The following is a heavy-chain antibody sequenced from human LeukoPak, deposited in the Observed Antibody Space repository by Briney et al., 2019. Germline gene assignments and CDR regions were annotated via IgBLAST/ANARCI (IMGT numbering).Heavy chain of an antibody. CDR3: AKIGGSSVAFDY. CDR1: GFTFSSYA. D-gene: IGHD2-15*01. Sequence: GGSLRLSCAASGFTFSSYAMSWVRQAPGKGLEWVSAISGSGGSTYYADSVKGRFTISRDNSKNTLYLQMNSLIAEDTAVYYCAKIGGSSVAFDYWGQGTPVTVSS. CDR2: ISGSGGST. J-gene: IGHJ4*02. V-gene: IGHV3-23*01.